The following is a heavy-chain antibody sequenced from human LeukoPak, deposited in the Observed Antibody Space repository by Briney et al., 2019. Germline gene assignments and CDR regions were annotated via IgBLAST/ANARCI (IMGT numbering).Heavy chain of an antibody. CDR1: GGSISSYY. CDR3: ARFDYGDSAGRAGPLNF. D-gene: IGHD4-17*01. CDR2: RHYNGSF. V-gene: IGHV4-59*01. J-gene: IGHJ4*02. Sequence: KASETLSLTCTVSGGSISSYYWSWIRQPPGKGLEWIGYRHYNGSFNYSPSLKSRAIISLDTSKNQFSLRLSSVTAADTAVYYCARFDYGDSAGRAGPLNFWGQGTLVTVSS.